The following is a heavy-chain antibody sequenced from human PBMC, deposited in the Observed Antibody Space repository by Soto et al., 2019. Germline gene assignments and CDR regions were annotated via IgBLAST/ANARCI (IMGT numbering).Heavy chain of an antibody. V-gene: IGHV2-5*02. D-gene: IGHD6-6*01. CDR3: AHSRYSRSSFDY. CDR2: IYWDDDK. Sequence: SGPTLVNPTHTLAPTCTFSGFSLTSNDVGVGWIRQPPGKALEWLALIYWDDDKRYSPSLKSRLTITKDTSKNQVVLRMTNMDPVDTATYYCAHSRYSRSSFDYWGKGTLVTVSS. CDR1: GFSLTSNDVG. J-gene: IGHJ4*02.